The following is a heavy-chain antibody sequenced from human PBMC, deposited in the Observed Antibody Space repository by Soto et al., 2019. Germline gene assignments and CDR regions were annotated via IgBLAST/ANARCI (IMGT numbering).Heavy chain of an antibody. J-gene: IGHJ4*02. D-gene: IGHD5-12*01. CDR2: INPSGGST. V-gene: IGHV1-46*03. CDR1: GYTFTSYY. Sequence: GASVKVSCKASGYTFTSYYMHWVRQAPGQGLEWMGIINPSGGSTSYAQKFQGRVTMTRDTSTSTVYMELSSLRSEDTALYYCTREYSGYDDYFDYWGQGTLVTVSS. CDR3: TREYSGYDDYFDY.